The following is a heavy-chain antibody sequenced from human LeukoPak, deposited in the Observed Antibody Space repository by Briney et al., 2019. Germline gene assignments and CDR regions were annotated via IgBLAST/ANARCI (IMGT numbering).Heavy chain of an antibody. CDR3: VVRDNDY. D-gene: IGHD6-13*01. J-gene: IGHJ4*02. CDR1: GFTFATYV. Sequence: QPGGSLRLSCAASGFTFATYVMTWVRQAPGKGLEWVSSVGGDGRVTYYADSVKGRFTISRDNSKNTLSLQLNSLRAEDTAVYYCVVRDNDYWGQGTLVTVSS. CDR2: VGGDGRVT. V-gene: IGHV3-23*01.